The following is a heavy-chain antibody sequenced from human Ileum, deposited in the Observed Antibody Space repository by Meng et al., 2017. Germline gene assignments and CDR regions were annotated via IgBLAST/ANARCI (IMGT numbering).Heavy chain of an antibody. J-gene: IGHJ4*02. CDR2: INHGGGT. Sequence: QVPLKGWGPTLLRPSATLSLTCAVYGGSFSGFYVSWIRQSPEKGLEWIGEINHGGGTNYNPSLSSRVTISLDTSKNQFSLRLSSVTVADTAVYYCARVSIADYYQLDYWGQGILVTVSS. CDR3: ARVSIADYYQLDY. D-gene: IGHD3-9*01. V-gene: IGHV4-34*01. CDR1: GGSFSGFY.